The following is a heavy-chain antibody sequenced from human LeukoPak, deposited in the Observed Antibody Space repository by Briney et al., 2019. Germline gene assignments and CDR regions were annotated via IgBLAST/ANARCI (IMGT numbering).Heavy chain of an antibody. J-gene: IGHJ5*02. V-gene: IGHV4-34*01. D-gene: IGHD6-19*01. CDR2: INHSGST. Sequence: ETLSLTCAVYGGSFSGYYWSWIRQPPGKGLEWIGEINHSGSTNYNPSLKSRVTISVDTSKNQFSLKLSSVTAADTAVYYCARGVNWGSSGWHKGGWFDPWGQGTLVTVSS. CDR1: GGSFSGYY. CDR3: ARGVNWGSSGWHKGGWFDP.